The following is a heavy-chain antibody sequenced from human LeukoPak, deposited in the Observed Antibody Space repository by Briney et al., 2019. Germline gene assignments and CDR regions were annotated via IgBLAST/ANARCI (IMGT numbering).Heavy chain of an antibody. CDR1: GYTFTSYG. D-gene: IGHD2-2*01. CDR3: ARSQIVVVPAAIAVAGSYYFDY. J-gene: IGHJ4*02. CDR2: ISAYNDNT. Sequence: ASVKVPCKASGYTFTSYGISWVRQAPGQGLEWMGWISAYNDNTNYAQKLQGRVTMTTDTSTSTAYMELRSLRSDDTAVYYCARSQIVVVPAAIAVAGSYYFDYWGQGTLVTVSS. V-gene: IGHV1-18*01.